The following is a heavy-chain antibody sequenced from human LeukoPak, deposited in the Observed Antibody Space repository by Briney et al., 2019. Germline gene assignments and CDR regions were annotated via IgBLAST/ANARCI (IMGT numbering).Heavy chain of an antibody. CDR2: IYSSGST. D-gene: IGHD6-13*01. CDR1: GGSISGYY. V-gene: IGHV4-4*07. Sequence: PSETLSLTCTVSGGSISGYYWSWIRQPAGKGLEWIGRIYSSGSTIYNPSLKSRVTVSVDTSKNQFSPKLNSVTAADTAVYYCARDASGYTTNWFDPWGQGTLVTVSS. CDR3: ARDASGYTTNWFDP. J-gene: IGHJ5*02.